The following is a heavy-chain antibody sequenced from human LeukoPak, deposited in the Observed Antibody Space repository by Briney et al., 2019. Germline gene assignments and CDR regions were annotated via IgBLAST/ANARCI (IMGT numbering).Heavy chain of an antibody. CDR3: ARLSGYNEGMDV. CDR2: IYPGDSDS. J-gene: IGHJ6*02. CDR1: GYSFTSNW. V-gene: IGHV5-51*01. D-gene: IGHD5-12*01. Sequence: GESLKISCKGSGYSFTSNWIGWVRPMPGKGLEWMGIIYPGDSDSRYSPSFQGQVTMSADKSISTAYLQWSSLRASDTAIYYCARLSGYNEGMDVWGQGTTVTVSS.